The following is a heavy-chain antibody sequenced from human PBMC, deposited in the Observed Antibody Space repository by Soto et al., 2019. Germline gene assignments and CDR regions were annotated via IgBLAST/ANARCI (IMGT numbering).Heavy chain of an antibody. Sequence: GGSLRLYCAASGFTFSSYAMSWVRQAPGKGLEWVSAISGSGGSTYYADSVKGRFTISRDNSKNTLYLQMNSLRAEDTAVYYCAKANSSLSPNYMDVWGKGTTVTVSS. J-gene: IGHJ6*03. D-gene: IGHD1-1*01. V-gene: IGHV3-23*01. CDR3: AKANSSLSPNYMDV. CDR1: GFTFSSYA. CDR2: ISGSGGST.